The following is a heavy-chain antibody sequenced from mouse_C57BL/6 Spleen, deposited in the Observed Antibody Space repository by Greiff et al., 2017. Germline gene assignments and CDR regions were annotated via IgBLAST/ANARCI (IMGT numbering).Heavy chain of an antibody. CDR1: GYTFTSYW. CDR2: IHPNSGST. J-gene: IGHJ2*01. CDR3: AREDYGSSLDY. V-gene: IGHV1-64*01. D-gene: IGHD1-1*01. Sequence: VQLQQPGAELVKPGASVKLSCKASGYTFTSYWMHWVKQRPGQGLEWIGMIHPNSGSTNYNEKFKSKATLTVDKSSSTAYMQLSSLTSEDSAVYYCAREDYGSSLDYWGQGTTLTVSS.